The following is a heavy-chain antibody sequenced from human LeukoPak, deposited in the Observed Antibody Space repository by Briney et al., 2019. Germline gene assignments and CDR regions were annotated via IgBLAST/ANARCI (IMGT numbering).Heavy chain of an antibody. CDR1: RFTFSNYW. Sequence: GGSLRLSCAASRFTFSNYWMAWVSQAPGKGLEWVANIKDDGSETYYVASVKGRFTISRDNAKDSLYLQMNSLRAEDTAVYYCAREPRGYSYGLWGRGTLVTVSS. D-gene: IGHD5-18*01. J-gene: IGHJ4*02. CDR3: AREPRGYSYGL. V-gene: IGHV3-7*01. CDR2: IKDDGSET.